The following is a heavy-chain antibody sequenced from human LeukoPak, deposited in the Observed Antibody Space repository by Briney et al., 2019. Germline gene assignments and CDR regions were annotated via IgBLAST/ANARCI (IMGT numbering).Heavy chain of an antibody. D-gene: IGHD5-18*01. CDR1: GFTFSSYA. CDR3: ASVGYSYGFGFGY. Sequence: GGSLRLSCAASGFTFSSYAMSWVRQAPGKGLEWVSVISGSGDTTNYADSVKGRFTISRDNSKNTLYLQMNSLRAEDTAVYYCASVGYSYGFGFGYWGQGTLVTVSS. J-gene: IGHJ4*02. CDR2: ISGSGDTT. V-gene: IGHV3-23*01.